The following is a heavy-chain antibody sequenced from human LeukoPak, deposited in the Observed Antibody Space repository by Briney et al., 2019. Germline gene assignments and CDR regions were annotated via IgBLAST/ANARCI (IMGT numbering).Heavy chain of an antibody. D-gene: IGHD3-10*01. V-gene: IGHV3-74*01. CDR1: GFTFSSYA. J-gene: IGHJ4*02. Sequence: GGSLRLSCAASGFTFSSYAMSWVRQAPGKGLVWVSRISSDGSDTIYADSVKGRFTMSRDNSKNTLYLQMNSLRAEDTAIYYCAKRGPIYSASPGNYFDYWGQGTLVTVSS. CDR2: ISSDGSDT. CDR3: AKRGPIYSASPGNYFDY.